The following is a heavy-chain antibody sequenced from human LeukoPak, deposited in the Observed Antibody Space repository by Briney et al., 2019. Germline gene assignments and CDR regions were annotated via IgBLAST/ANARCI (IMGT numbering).Heavy chain of an antibody. J-gene: IGHJ5*02. CDR1: GFTFTNYA. CDR2: ISGSSGST. D-gene: IGHD2-21*01. V-gene: IGHV3-23*01. Sequence: GGSLRLSCAASGFTFTNYAMSWVRQAPGKGLEWVSSISGSSGSTYYADSVKGRFTISRDNSKNTLYLQMNSLRAEDTAVYHRTKDLFGCGGDCYAPWGQGTLVTVSS. CDR3: TKDLFGCGGDCYAP.